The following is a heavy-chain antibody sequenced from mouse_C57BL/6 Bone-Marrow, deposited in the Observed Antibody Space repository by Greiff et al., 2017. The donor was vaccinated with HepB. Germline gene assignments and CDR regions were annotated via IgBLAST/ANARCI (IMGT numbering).Heavy chain of an antibody. CDR1: GYSITSGYY. CDR3: ARVIMDYDVCYFDY. V-gene: IGHV3-6*01. J-gene: IGHJ2*01. CDR2: ISYDGSN. Sequence: EVQVVESGPGLVKPSQSLSLTCSVTGYSITSGYYWNWIRQFPGNKLEWMGYISYDGSNNYNPSLQNRISITRDTSKNQFFLKLNSVTTEDTATYYCARVIMDYDVCYFDYWGQGTTLTVSS. D-gene: IGHD2-4*01.